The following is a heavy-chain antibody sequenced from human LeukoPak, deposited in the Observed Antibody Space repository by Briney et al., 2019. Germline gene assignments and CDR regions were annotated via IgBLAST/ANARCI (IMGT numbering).Heavy chain of an antibody. CDR1: GGSFSNYD. CDR3: ARGEPAVSTKQNFDD. D-gene: IGHD4-17*01. Sequence: GGSLTLSCAASGGSFSNYDMHWVRQAPGKGLEWVAVICYDGSNKYYAYSVKGRFTISRDNSNNTFYLQMNRPRVEHTAVYYCARGEPAVSTKQNFDDWGQGTLVTVCS. CDR2: ICYDGSNK. J-gene: IGHJ4*02. V-gene: IGHV3-33*01.